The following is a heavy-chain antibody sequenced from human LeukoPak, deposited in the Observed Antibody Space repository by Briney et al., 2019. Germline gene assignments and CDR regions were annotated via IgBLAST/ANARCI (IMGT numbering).Heavy chain of an antibody. V-gene: IGHV3-21*01. CDR3: ARDRGTDDYGDYGPDDALDI. J-gene: IGHJ3*02. D-gene: IGHD4-17*01. Sequence: GGSLRLSCAASGFTFSSYSMNWVRQAPGKGLECVSSISSSSSYIYYADSVKGRFTISRDNAKNSLYLQMNSLRVEDTAVYYCARDRGTDDYGDYGPDDALDIWGQGTMVTVSS. CDR2: ISSSSSYI. CDR1: GFTFSSYS.